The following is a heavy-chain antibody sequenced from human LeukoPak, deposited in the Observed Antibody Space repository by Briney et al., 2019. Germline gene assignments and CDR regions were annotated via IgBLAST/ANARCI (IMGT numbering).Heavy chain of an antibody. V-gene: IGHV3-30*03. CDR2: ISYGGSNK. CDR3: AIIGGDPFDY. D-gene: IGHD2-21*02. J-gene: IGHJ4*02. Sequence: GGSLRLSCAASGFTFSSYGMHWVRQAPGKGLEWVAVISYGGSNKYYADSVKGRFTISRDNSKNTLYLQMNSLRAEDTAVYYCAIIGGDPFDYWGQGTLVTVSS. CDR1: GFTFSSYG.